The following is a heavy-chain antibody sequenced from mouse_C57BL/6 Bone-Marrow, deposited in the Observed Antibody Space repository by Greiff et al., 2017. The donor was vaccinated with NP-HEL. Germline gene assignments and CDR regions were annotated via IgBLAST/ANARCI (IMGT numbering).Heavy chain of an antibody. J-gene: IGHJ4*01. V-gene: IGHV5-6*02. CDR3: ARRATMVTTGAMDY. D-gene: IGHD2-2*01. Sequence: EVKLMESGGDLVKPGGSLKLSCAASGFTFSSYGMSWVRQTPDKRLEWVATISSGGSYTYYPDSVKGRFTISRDNAKNTLYLQMSSLKSEDTAMYYCARRATMVTTGAMDYWGQGTSVTVSS. CDR2: ISSGGSYT. CDR1: GFTFSSYG.